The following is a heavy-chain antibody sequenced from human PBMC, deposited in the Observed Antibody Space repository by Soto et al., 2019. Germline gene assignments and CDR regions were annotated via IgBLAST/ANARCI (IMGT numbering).Heavy chain of an antibody. CDR1: GGTFSSYA. CDR3: ASKGVLRYFDWLHPYYYYGMDV. J-gene: IGHJ6*02. D-gene: IGHD3-9*01. V-gene: IGHV1-69*01. CDR2: IIPIFGTA. Sequence: QVQLVQSGAEVKKPGSSVKVSCKASGGTFSSYAISWVRQAPGQGLEWMGGIIPIFGTANYAQKFQGRVTITADESTSTAYMELSSLRCEDTAVYYCASKGVLRYFDWLHPYYYYGMDVWGQGTTVTLSS.